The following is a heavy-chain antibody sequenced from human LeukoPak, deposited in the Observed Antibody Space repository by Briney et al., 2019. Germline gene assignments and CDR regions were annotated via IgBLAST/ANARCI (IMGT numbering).Heavy chain of an antibody. CDR1: GFTVSSNY. J-gene: IGHJ4*02. CDR2: IYSGGST. Sequence: GGSLRLSCAASGFTVSSNYMSWVRQAPGKGLEWVSVIYSGGSTYYADSVKGRFTISRHNSKNTLYLQMNSLRAEDTAVYYCATKAGYCSGGSCYATTDTAMVYWGQGTLVTVSS. V-gene: IGHV3-53*04. CDR3: ATKAGYCSGGSCYATTDTAMVY. D-gene: IGHD2-15*01.